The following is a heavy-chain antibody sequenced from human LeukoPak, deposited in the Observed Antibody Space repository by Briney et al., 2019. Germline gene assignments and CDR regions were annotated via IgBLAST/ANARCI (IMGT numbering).Heavy chain of an antibody. CDR1: EFTFSSYC. D-gene: IGHD3-22*01. J-gene: IGHJ4*02. V-gene: IGHV3-21*01. CDR3: AKGLYDSSEGFFDY. Sequence: RSGGSLRLSCAASEFTFSSYCMNWVRQAPGKGLEWVSSISSSSSYIYYADSVKGRFTISRDNAKNSLYLQMNSLRAEDTAVYYCAKGLYDSSEGFFDYWGQGTLVTVSS. CDR2: ISSSSSYI.